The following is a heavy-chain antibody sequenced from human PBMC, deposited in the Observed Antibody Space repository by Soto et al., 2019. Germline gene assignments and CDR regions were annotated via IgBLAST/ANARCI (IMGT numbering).Heavy chain of an antibody. V-gene: IGHV4-59*08. J-gene: IGHJ4*02. CDR2: IYYSGST. D-gene: IGHD3-22*01. Sequence: PSETLSLTCTVSGGSISSYYWSWIRQPPGKGLEWIGYIYYSGSTNYNPSLKSRLTISVDTSKNQFSLKLSSVTAADTAVYYCARLGGYYQAFDSWGQGTLVTVSS. CDR1: GGSISSYY. CDR3: ARLGGYYQAFDS.